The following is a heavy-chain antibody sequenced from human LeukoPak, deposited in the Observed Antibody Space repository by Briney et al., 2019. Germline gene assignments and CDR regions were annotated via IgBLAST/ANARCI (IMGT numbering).Heavy chain of an antibody. CDR2: IYYSGST. V-gene: IGHV4-59*01. J-gene: IGHJ4*02. CDR1: GGSISSYY. Sequence: SETLSLTCTVSGGSISSYYWSWIRQPPGKGLEWIGYIYYSGSTNYNPSLKSRVTISVDTSKNQLSLKLSSVTAADTAVYYCAGGYYYGSGSYHDYWGQGTLVTVSS. CDR3: AGGYYYGSGSYHDY. D-gene: IGHD3-10*01.